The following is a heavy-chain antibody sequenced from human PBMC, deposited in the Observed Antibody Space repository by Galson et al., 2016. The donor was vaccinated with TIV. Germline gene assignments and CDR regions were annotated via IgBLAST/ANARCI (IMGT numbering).Heavy chain of an antibody. CDR2: FDPEQHKK. V-gene: IGHV1-24*01. D-gene: IGHD2/OR15-2a*01. J-gene: IGHJ4*02. CDR3: ASVAWFPGLSLDN. CDR1: GYSFTCYG. Sequence: SVKVSCKASGYSFTCYGIHWMRQAPGQRLEWMGGFDPEQHKKIYAQKLQGRVTLTEDTSTDTAFLELSSLSFEDTAVYYCASVAWFPGLSLDNWGQGTLVIVSS.